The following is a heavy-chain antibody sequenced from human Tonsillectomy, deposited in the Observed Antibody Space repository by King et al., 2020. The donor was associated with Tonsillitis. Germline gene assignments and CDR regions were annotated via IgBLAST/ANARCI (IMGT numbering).Heavy chain of an antibody. CDR2: ISTSGSAT. Sequence: VQLVESGGNLVKPGGSLRLSYAASGFTFSDYYMGWIRQAPGKGLEWVSYISTSGSATYYADSVKGRFTISRDNTKNSLSLQMNSLRVDDTALYYCASPRAEWELPYWGQGTLVTVSS. CDR3: ASPRAEWELPY. J-gene: IGHJ4*02. D-gene: IGHD4-23*01. CDR1: GFTFSDYY. V-gene: IGHV3-11*01.